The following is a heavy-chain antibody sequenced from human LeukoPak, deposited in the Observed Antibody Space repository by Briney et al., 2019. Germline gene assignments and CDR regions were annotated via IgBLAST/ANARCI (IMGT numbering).Heavy chain of an antibody. D-gene: IGHD3-10*01. J-gene: IGHJ4*02. CDR3: ARDEYGSGSYTIDY. V-gene: IGHV1-18*01. CDR1: GYTFTSYG. Sequence: GASVKVSCKASGYTFTSYGISWVRQAPGQGLEWMGWISAYNGNTKYAQKLQGRVTMTTDTSTSTAYMELRSLRSDDTAVYYCARDEYGSGSYTIDYWGQGTLVTVSS. CDR2: ISAYNGNT.